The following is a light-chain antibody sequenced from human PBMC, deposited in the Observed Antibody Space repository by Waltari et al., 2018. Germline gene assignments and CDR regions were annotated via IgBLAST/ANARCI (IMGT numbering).Light chain of an antibody. CDR1: QGINTF. CDR3: QQLHRYPMT. J-gene: IGKJ1*01. Sequence: IQLTQSPSSLSESVGERVAITCRASQGINTFLAWYQQKPGKAPKLLIYAASTSQSGVPSRFSGSGSGTDFTLTISSLQPEDFATYYCQQLHRYPMTFGRGTKVEIK. V-gene: IGKV1-9*01. CDR2: AAS.